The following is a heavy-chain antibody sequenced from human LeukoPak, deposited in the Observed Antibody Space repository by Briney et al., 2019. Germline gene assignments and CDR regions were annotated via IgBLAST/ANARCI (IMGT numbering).Heavy chain of an antibody. Sequence: SQTLSLTCTVSGGSISSGGYYWSWLRQHPGKGLEWIGYIYYSGSTYYNPSLKSRVTISVDTSKSQFSLKLSSVTAADTAVYYCARLQMTTVTFDYWGQGTLVTVSS. D-gene: IGHD4-17*01. CDR3: ARLQMTTVTFDY. CDR2: IYYSGST. V-gene: IGHV4-31*03. J-gene: IGHJ4*02. CDR1: GGSISSGGYY.